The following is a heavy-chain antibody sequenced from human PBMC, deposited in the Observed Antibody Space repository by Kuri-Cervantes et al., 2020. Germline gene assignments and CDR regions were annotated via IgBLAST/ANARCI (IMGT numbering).Heavy chain of an antibody. V-gene: IGHV3-15*01. J-gene: IGHJ4*02. CDR3: TTDWDYYDSSGYVYFDY. CDR1: GFTFSSYA. D-gene: IGHD3-22*01. Sequence: GESLKISCAASGFTFSSYAMHWVRQAPGKGLEWVGRIKSKIDGGTTDYAAPVKGRFTISRDDSKNTLYLQMNSLKTEDTAVYYCTTDWDYYDSSGYVYFDYWGQGTLVTVSS. CDR2: IKSKIDGGTT.